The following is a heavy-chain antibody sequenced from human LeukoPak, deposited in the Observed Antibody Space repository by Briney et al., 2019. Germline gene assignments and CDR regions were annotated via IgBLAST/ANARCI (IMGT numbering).Heavy chain of an antibody. Sequence: WETLSLTCTVSGGSISSSTYYWGWIRQPPGKGLEWVGSVYYTRSTYYNPSLKSRVTISVDTSKNQFSLKLTSVTASDTAVYYCARGVVGATVDYWGQGPLASVSS. D-gene: IGHD1-26*01. CDR1: GGSISSSTYY. CDR2: VYYTRST. J-gene: IGHJ4*02. V-gene: IGHV4-39*01. CDR3: ARGVVGATVDY.